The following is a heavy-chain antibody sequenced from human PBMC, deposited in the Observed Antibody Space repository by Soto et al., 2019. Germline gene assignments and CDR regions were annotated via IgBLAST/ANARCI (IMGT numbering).Heavy chain of an antibody. CDR1: GFTFSNAW. Sequence: EVQLVESGGGLVKPGGSLRLSCAASGFTFSNAWMSWVRQAPGKGLEWVGRIKSKTDGGTTDYAAPVKGRFTISRDDSKNTLYLQMNSLKTEDTAVYYRTTAYGDYGWFDPWGQGSLVTVSS. CDR3: TTAYGDYGWFDP. V-gene: IGHV3-15*01. J-gene: IGHJ5*02. D-gene: IGHD4-17*01. CDR2: IKSKTDGGTT.